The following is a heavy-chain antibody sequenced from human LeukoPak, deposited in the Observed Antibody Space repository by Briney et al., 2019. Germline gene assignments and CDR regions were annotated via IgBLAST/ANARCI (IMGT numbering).Heavy chain of an antibody. J-gene: IGHJ4*02. D-gene: IGHD2-15*01. V-gene: IGHV1-2*02. CDR3: ARDTVVVVAATLDY. CDR1: GYTFTGYY. CDR2: INPNSGGT. Sequence: RASVKVSCKASGYTFTGYYMHWVRQAPGQGLEWMGWINPNSGGTNYAQKFQGRVTMTRDTSISTAYMELSRLRSDDTAVYYCARDTVVVVAATLDYWGQGTLVTVSS.